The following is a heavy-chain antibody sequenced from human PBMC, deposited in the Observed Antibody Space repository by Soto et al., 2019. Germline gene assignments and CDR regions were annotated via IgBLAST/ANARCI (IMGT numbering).Heavy chain of an antibody. CDR2: ISYGGYT. Sequence: QLQLQESGPGLVKPSQTLSLSCTVSGDSISSGDHYWSWIRQPPGKGLEWIAHISYGGYTFYNASLQWRITMAGGTSNIQADLKLSSVTAAETAVYSCASLICSFLSFFDNWGQGAPVTVSS. V-gene: IGHV4-30-4*01. CDR3: ASLICSFLSFFDN. J-gene: IGHJ4*02. D-gene: IGHD3-10*01. CDR1: GDSISSGDHY.